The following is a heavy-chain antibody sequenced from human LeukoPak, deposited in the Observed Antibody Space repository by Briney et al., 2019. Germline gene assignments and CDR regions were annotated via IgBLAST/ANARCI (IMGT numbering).Heavy chain of an antibody. CDR3: ARGAMSTFARFDS. D-gene: IGHD2/OR15-2a*01. CDR1: GFTFSSYS. CDR2: ISSSSSYI. Sequence: PGGSLRLSCAASGFTFSSYSMNWVRQAPGKGLEWVSSISSSSSYIYYEDSIKGRFTISRDRSQNTLYLQMKSLRAEDTAVYYCARGAMSTFARFDSWGQGTLVSVSS. J-gene: IGHJ4*02. V-gene: IGHV3-21*04.